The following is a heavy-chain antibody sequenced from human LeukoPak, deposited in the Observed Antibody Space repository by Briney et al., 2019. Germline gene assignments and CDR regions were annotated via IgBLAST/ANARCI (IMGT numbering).Heavy chain of an antibody. V-gene: IGHV3-23*01. CDR2: ITGTYYTT. CDR1: GFTFSSLA. CDR3: TKDPNGDYVGAFDP. Sequence: GGSLRLSCAASGFTFSSLAMTWVRQAPGKGLEWVSSITGTYYTTYNTDSVKGRFTISRDNSKNTLYLQMNSLRADDTAVYYCTKDPNGDYVGAFDPWGQGTLVTVSS. J-gene: IGHJ5*02. D-gene: IGHD4-17*01.